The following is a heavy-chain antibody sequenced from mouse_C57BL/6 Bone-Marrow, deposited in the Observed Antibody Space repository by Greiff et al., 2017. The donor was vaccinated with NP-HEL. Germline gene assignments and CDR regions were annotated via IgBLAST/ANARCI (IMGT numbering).Heavy chain of an antibody. CDR3: ARAYYGLAY. J-gene: IGHJ2*01. CDR2: ICTRSGNA. V-gene: IGHV1-81*01. Sequence: VPVVESGAELARPGASVKLSCKASGYTFTSYGISWVKQRNGQGLEWIGEICTRSGNACYNEKFKGKATMTADKSSSTAYMELRRLTSEDSAVYCCARAYYGLAYWDQGTTLPVSS. CDR1: GYTFTSYG. D-gene: IGHD1-1*02.